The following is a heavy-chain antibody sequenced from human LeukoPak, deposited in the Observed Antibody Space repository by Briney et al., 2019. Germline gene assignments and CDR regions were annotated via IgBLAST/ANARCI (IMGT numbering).Heavy chain of an antibody. J-gene: IGHJ4*02. D-gene: IGHD6-19*01. Sequence: PGGSLRPSCAASGFTFSSYGMHWVRQAPGKGLEGVAVISYDGSNKYYADSVKGRFTISRDNSKNTLYLQMNSLRAEDTAVYYCAKDRGSGWLFDYWGQGTLVTVSS. V-gene: IGHV3-30*18. CDR3: AKDRGSGWLFDY. CDR2: ISYDGSNK. CDR1: GFTFSSYG.